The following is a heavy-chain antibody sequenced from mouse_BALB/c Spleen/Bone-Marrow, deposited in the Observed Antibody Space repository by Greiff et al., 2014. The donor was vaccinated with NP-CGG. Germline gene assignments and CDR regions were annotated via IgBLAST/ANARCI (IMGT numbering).Heavy chain of an antibody. CDR3: ARQLGLYAMDY. CDR1: GYAFSSSW. V-gene: IGHV1-82*01. CDR2: IYPGDGDT. D-gene: IGHD3-1*01. J-gene: IGHJ4*01. Sequence: VQLQQSGPELVKPGASVKISCKASGYAFSSSWMNWVKQRPGQGLEWIGRIYPGDGDTNYNGKFKGKATLTADKSSSTAYMQLGSLTSVDSAVYFCARQLGLYAMDYWGQGTSVTVSS.